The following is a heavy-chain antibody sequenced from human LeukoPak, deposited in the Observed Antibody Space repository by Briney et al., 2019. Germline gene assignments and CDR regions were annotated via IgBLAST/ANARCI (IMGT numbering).Heavy chain of an antibody. CDR3: ARDLGIVGATTSYYYYMDV. D-gene: IGHD1-26*01. V-gene: IGHV1-69*05. CDR1: GGTFSSYA. Sequence: SVKVSCKASGGTFSSYAISWVRQAPGQGLEWMGRIIPIFGTANYAQKFKGRVTITTDESTSTAYMELSSLRSEDTAVYYCARDLGIVGATTSYYYYMDVWGKGTTVTVSS. J-gene: IGHJ6*03. CDR2: IIPIFGTA.